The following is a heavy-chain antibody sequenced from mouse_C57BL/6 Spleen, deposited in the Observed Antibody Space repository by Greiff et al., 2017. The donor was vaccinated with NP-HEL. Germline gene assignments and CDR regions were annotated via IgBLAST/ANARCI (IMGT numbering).Heavy chain of an antibody. Sequence: QVQLQQSGAELVRPGASVTLSCKASGYTFTDYEMHWVKQTPVHGLEWIGAIDPETGGTAYNQKFKGKAILTADKSSSTAYMELRSLTSEDSAVYYCTRREFFTTASQGFAYWGQGTLVTVSA. V-gene: IGHV1-15*01. D-gene: IGHD1-1*01. CDR2: IDPETGGT. J-gene: IGHJ3*01. CDR1: GYTFTDYE. CDR3: TRREFFTTASQGFAY.